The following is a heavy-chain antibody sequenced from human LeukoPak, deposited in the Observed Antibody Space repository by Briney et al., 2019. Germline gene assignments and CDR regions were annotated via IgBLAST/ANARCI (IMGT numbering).Heavy chain of an antibody. J-gene: IGHJ6*03. Sequence: GGSLRLSCAASGFTFSSYWMSWVRQAPGKGLEWVANIKQDGSEKYYVDSVKGRFTISRDNAKNSLYLQMNSLRAEDTAVYYCARESGYVGYYYYMDVWGKGTTVTVSS. CDR1: GFTFSSYW. D-gene: IGHD5-12*01. CDR2: IKQDGSEK. CDR3: ARESGYVGYYYYMDV. V-gene: IGHV3-7*01.